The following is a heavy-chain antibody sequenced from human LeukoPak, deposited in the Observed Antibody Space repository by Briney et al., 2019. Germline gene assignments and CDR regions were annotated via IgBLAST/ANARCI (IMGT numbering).Heavy chain of an antibody. CDR2: IYYSGST. D-gene: IGHD3-10*01. Sequence: ETLSLTCAVHGGSFSGYYWGWIRQPPGKGLEWIGSIYYSGSTYYNPSLKSRVTISVDTSKNQFSLKLSSVTAADTAVYYCARRAVEDYYGSGSYVVDYWGQGTLVTVSS. CDR1: GGSFSGYY. V-gene: IGHV4-39*01. CDR3: ARRAVEDYYGSGSYVVDY. J-gene: IGHJ4*02.